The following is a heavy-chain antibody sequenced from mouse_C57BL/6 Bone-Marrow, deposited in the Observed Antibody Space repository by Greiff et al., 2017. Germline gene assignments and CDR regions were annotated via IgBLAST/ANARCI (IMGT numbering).Heavy chain of an antibody. Sequence: EVQVVESGPGLVKPSQSLSLSCSVTGYSITSGYFWYWIRPFPGNQLEWMGYISYDGSNNYNSSLNNRISITCDTSKNQFFLKLNSVTTEDTATYYCASLVRTYAIDYWGQGTSVTVSS. J-gene: IGHJ4*01. CDR3: ASLVRTYAIDY. D-gene: IGHD2-5*01. V-gene: IGHV3-6*01. CDR1: GYSITSGYF. CDR2: ISYDGSN.